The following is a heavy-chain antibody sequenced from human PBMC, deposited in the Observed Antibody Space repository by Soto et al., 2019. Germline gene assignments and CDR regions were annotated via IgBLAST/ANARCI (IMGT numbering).Heavy chain of an antibody. V-gene: IGHV1-69*01. CDR1: GGTFSSYA. J-gene: IGHJ4*02. CDR2: IIPIFGTA. CDR3: ARDSTPPYCGGDCYSLDY. Sequence: QVQLVQSGAEVKKPGSSVKVSCKASGGTFSSYAISWVRQAPGQGLEWMGAIIPIFGTANYAQKFQGRVTITADESTSTAYMELSRLTSDDTAVYYCARDSTPPYCGGDCYSLDYWGQGTQLTVAA. D-gene: IGHD2-21*02.